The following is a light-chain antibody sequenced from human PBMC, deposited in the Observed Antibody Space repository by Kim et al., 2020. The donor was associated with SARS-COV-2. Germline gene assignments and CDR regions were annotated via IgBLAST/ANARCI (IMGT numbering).Light chain of an antibody. CDR3: YSAADNNGV. CDR1: VMAKKY. CDR2: KDS. V-gene: IGLV3-27*01. Sequence: PETKARTTGAGDVMAKKYARCIQKKQGQALVLVIKKDSERNSGIPEGFSGASSGTTVTLTISGAKVEDEDDYYGYSAADNNGVFGGGTQLTV. J-gene: IGLJ3*02.